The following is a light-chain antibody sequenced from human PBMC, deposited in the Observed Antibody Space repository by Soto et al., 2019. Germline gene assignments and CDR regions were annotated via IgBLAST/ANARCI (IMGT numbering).Light chain of an antibody. CDR3: QQYGSSPST. Sequence: EIVLTQSPGTLSLSPGERATLSCRASQSVSSNYITWYQQKPGQAPRRLIFGASSSATGIPDRFSGSGSGTDFTLTISRLEPEDFAVYYCQQYGSSPSTFGKGTKVDIK. V-gene: IGKV3-20*01. CDR2: GAS. CDR1: QSVSSNY. J-gene: IGKJ1*01.